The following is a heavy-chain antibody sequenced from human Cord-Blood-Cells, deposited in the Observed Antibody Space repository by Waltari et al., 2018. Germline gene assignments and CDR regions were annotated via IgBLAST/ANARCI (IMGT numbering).Heavy chain of an antibody. Sequence: QVQLVQSGAEVKKPGASVKVSCKASGYTFTSYAMHWVRQAPGQRLEWMGWINAGNGNTKYSQKFQGRVTITRDTSASTAYMELSSLRSEDTAVYYCARDCTGGVCYPLWGQGTLVTVSS. J-gene: IGHJ4*02. CDR1: GYTFTSYA. CDR3: ARDCTGGVCYPL. D-gene: IGHD2-8*02. CDR2: INAGNGNT. V-gene: IGHV1-3*01.